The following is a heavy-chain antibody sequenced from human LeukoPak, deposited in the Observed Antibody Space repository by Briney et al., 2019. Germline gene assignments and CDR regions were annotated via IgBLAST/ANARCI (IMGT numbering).Heavy chain of an antibody. CDR2: TSYDGSNK. Sequence: GGSLRLSCAASGFTFSSYAMHWVRQAPGKGLEWVAVTSYDGSNKYYADSVKGRFTISRDNSKNTLYLQMNSLRAEDTAVYYCATRMRGDLLRSDPWGQGTLVTVSS. J-gene: IGHJ5*02. D-gene: IGHD3-10*01. V-gene: IGHV3-30-3*01. CDR3: ATRMRGDLLRSDP. CDR1: GFTFSSYA.